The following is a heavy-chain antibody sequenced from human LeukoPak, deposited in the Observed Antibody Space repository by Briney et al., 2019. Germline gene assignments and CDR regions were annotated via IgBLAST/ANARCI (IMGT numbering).Heavy chain of an antibody. CDR3: ASLKSRIVLRGRDD. V-gene: IGHV3-48*03. D-gene: IGHD2/OR15-2a*01. CDR1: GFTFSSYE. J-gene: IGHJ4*02. CDR2: ISSSGSTI. Sequence: GGSLRLSCAASGFTFSSYEMNWVRQAPGKGLEWVSYISSSGSTIYYADSVKGRFTISRDNAKNSLYLQMNSLRAEDTAVYYCASLKSRIVLRGRDDWGKGTLVTVSS.